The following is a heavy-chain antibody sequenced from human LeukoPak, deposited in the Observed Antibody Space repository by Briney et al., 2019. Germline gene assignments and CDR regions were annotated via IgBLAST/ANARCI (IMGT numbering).Heavy chain of an antibody. Sequence: GASVKVSCKASVYTFTSYDISWVRQAPGQGLECMGWIIAYNGKKNYAQKLQGRVTMTTDTSTSTAYMELRSVRSDDTAVYYCARVGQQLGYWGQGTLVTVSS. CDR2: IIAYNGKK. CDR3: ARVGQQLGY. J-gene: IGHJ4*02. D-gene: IGHD6-13*01. CDR1: VYTFTSYD. V-gene: IGHV1-18*01.